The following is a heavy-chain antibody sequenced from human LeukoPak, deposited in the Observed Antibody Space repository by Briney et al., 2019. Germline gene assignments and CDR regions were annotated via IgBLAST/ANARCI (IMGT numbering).Heavy chain of an antibody. Sequence: GGSLRLSCAASGFTFSSYAMSWVRQAPGKELEWVSAISGSGGSTYYADSVKGRFTISRDNSKNTLYLQMNSLRAEDTAVYYCAKDVGSTRRNDYWGQGTLVTVSS. CDR1: GFTFSSYA. J-gene: IGHJ4*02. CDR3: AKDVGSTRRNDY. D-gene: IGHD2-2*01. CDR2: ISGSGGST. V-gene: IGHV3-23*01.